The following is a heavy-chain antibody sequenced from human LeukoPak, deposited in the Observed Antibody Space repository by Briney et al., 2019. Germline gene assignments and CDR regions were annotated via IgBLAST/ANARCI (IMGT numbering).Heavy chain of an antibody. CDR3: ARYSPTPIRGMDV. J-gene: IGHJ6*02. CDR1: GGSMSSYY. Sequence: SETLSLTCTVSGGSMSSYYWSWIRQPPGKGLEWIGYISYSGSTNYNPSLKSRVTISVDTSKNQFSLKLSSVTAADTAVYSCARYSPTPIRGMDVWGQGTTVTVSS. D-gene: IGHD2-15*01. CDR2: ISYSGST. V-gene: IGHV4-59*08.